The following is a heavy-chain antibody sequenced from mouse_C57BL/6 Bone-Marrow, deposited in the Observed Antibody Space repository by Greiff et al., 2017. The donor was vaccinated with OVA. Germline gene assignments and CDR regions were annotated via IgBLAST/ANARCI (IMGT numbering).Heavy chain of an antibody. Sequence: QVQLQQPGAELVMPGASVKLSCKASGYTFTSYWMHWVKQRPGQGLEWIGEIDPSDSYTNYNQKFKGKSTLTVDKSSSTAYMQLSSLTSEDSAVYYCARELSSSFAYWGQGTLVTVSA. CDR2: IDPSDSYT. CDR3: ARELSSSFAY. CDR1: GYTFTSYW. V-gene: IGHV1-69*01. D-gene: IGHD1-1*01. J-gene: IGHJ3*01.